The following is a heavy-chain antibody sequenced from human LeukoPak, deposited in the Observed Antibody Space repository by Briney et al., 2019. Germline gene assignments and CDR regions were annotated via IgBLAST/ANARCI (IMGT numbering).Heavy chain of an antibody. CDR3: AREGIDSSGYGLSAFDI. J-gene: IGHJ3*02. V-gene: IGHV3-74*01. Sequence: GGSLRLSCAASGFTFSSYWMHWVRQAPGKGLVWVSRINSDGSSTSYADSVKGRFTVSIDNAKNTPDLQMNSLRAEDTAVYYCAREGIDSSGYGLSAFDISGQGTMVTVSS. CDR2: INSDGSST. CDR1: GFTFSSYW. D-gene: IGHD3-22*01.